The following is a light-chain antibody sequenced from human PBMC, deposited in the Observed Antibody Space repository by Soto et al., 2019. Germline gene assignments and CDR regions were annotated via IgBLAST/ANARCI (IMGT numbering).Light chain of an antibody. CDR1: QSVSSNY. V-gene: IGKV3-20*01. Sequence: EIVLTQSPGTLSLSPGERATLCCRAIQSVSSNYLAWYQQKPGQAPRLLIYGASSRATGIPDRFSGSGSGTDFTLTIRRLEPEDFAVYYCQQYGSSYPWTFGQGTKVDI. CDR2: GAS. J-gene: IGKJ1*01. CDR3: QQYGSSYPWT.